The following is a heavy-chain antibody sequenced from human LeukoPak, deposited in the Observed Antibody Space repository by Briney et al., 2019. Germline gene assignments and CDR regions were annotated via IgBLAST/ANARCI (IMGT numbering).Heavy chain of an antibody. J-gene: IGHJ5*02. V-gene: IGHV3-48*04. CDR3: VRDHSGWSLDP. CDR2: ISSSSTTI. Sequence: PGGSLRLSCAASGFTFSSYSMNWVRQAPGKGLEWISYISSSSTTIYYADSVKGRFTISRDNAKNSLYLQMSSLRAEDTAVYYCVRDHSGWSLDPWGQGTLVTVSS. D-gene: IGHD6-19*01. CDR1: GFTFSSYS.